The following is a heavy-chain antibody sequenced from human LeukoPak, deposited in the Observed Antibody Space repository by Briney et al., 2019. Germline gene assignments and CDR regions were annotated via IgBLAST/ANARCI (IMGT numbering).Heavy chain of an antibody. CDR2: INHSGST. CDR1: GGSFSGYY. V-gene: IGHV4-34*01. J-gene: IGHJ6*03. D-gene: IGHD5-12*01. Sequence: PSETLSLTCAVYGGSFSGYYWSWIRQPPGKGLEWIGEINHSGSTNYNPSLKSRVTISVDTSKNQFSLKLSSVTAADTAVYYCACTSGYDFSSYYYYYMDVWGKGTTVTVSS. CDR3: ACTSGYDFSSYYYYYMDV.